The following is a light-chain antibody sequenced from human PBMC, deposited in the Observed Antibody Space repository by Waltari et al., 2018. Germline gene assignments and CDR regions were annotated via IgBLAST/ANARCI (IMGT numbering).Light chain of an antibody. V-gene: IGLV2-23*02. CDR2: DVN. CDR3: CSYAGSSTYV. CDR1: NSDVGKYNY. Sequence: HSALTQPASVSGSPGQSITISCTGTNSDVGKYNYVSWYQQHPGKAPKLMIYDVNKGPSGVSTRFAGSKSGNTAALIISGLQADDEADYFCCSYAGSSTYVYGTGTKVTVL. J-gene: IGLJ1*01.